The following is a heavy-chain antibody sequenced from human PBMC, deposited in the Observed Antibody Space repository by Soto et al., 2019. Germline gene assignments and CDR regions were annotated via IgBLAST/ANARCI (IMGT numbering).Heavy chain of an antibody. D-gene: IGHD2-2*01. CDR1: GFTFSSYA. J-gene: IGHJ3*02. Sequence: EVQLVESGGALVQRGGSLRLSCTASGFTFSSYALSWVRQAPGMRPEWVSSIRGSGDYTYYADSVKGRFTISRNNSENSLFLQMNSLRAKDTAVYYCAKYGGIFSVVFTNHDAFHIWGRGTMVSVSS. CDR3: AKYGGIFSVVFTNHDAFHI. V-gene: IGHV3-23*04. CDR2: IRGSGDYT.